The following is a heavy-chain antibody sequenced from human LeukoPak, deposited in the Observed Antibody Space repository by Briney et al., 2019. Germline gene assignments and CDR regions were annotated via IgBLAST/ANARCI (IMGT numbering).Heavy chain of an antibody. CDR2: IIPIFGTA. J-gene: IGHJ4*02. CDR1: GGTFSSYA. D-gene: IGHD3-10*01. CDR3: ARAGDGSGSYGVDY. Sequence: AVKDSCKSSGGTFSSYAISWVRPAPGQGVEWMGGIIPIFGTANYAQKFQGRVTITADESTSTAYMELSSLRSEDTAVYYCARAGDGSGSYGVDYWGQGTLVTVSS. V-gene: IGHV1-69*01.